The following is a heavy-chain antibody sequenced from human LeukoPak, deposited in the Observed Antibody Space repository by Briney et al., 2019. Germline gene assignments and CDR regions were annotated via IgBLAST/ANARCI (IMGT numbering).Heavy chain of an antibody. CDR3: ARRPINCIIANCYVDY. V-gene: IGHV1-2*02. Sequence: ASVKVSCKASGYTFTGYYMHWVRQAPGQGLEWMGWINPNSGGTNYAQKFQGRVTMTRDTSISTAYMELSRLRSDDTAVYFCARRPINCIIANCYVDYWGQGTLVTVSS. CDR2: INPNSGGT. J-gene: IGHJ4*02. CDR1: GYTFTGYY. D-gene: IGHD3-3*02.